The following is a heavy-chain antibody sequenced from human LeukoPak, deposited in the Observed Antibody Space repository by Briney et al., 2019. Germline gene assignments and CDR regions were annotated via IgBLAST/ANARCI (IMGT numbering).Heavy chain of an antibody. D-gene: IGHD1-26*01. CDR2: ISGSGGST. CDR3: ARASGSYQEFDY. CDR1: GFTFSSYA. Sequence: GGSLRLSCAASGFTFSSYAMSWVRQAPGKGLEWVSAISGSGGSTYYADSVKGRFTISRDNAKNSLYLQMNSLRAEDTAVYYCARASGSYQEFDYWGQGTLVTVSS. J-gene: IGHJ4*02. V-gene: IGHV3-23*01.